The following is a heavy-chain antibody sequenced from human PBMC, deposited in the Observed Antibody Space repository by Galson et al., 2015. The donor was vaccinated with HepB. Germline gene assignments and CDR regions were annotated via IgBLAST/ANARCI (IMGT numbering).Heavy chain of an antibody. CDR2: ISRVGSNK. V-gene: IGHV3-30*04. J-gene: IGHJ1*01. CDR1: GFTFSTYS. D-gene: IGHD3-3*02. CDR3: ARGSSMGRSIIIRSSEYFHY. Sequence: SLRLSCAASGFTFSTYSMHWVRQAPGKGLEWVSFISRVGSNKNYADSVRGRFTISRDNSKNTLYLQLNNLRVEDTAVYYCARGSSMGRSIIIRSSEYFHYWGQGTQVTVSS.